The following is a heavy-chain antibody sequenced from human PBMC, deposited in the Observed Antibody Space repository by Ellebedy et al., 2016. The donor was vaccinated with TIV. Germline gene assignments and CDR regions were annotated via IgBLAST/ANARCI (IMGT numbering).Heavy chain of an antibody. D-gene: IGHD4-17*01. V-gene: IGHV3-7*03. CDR2: MRQDGGDK. Sequence: GGSLRLSCVGSGFSFRSYWMSWVRQAPGKGLEWVANMRQDGGDKYYVDSVKGRFTISRDNAKSSLYLQMDSVRAEDTAVYSCARDGAYGDYAPGQYGMDVWGQGTTVIVS. J-gene: IGHJ6*02. CDR3: ARDGAYGDYAPGQYGMDV. CDR1: GFSFRSYW.